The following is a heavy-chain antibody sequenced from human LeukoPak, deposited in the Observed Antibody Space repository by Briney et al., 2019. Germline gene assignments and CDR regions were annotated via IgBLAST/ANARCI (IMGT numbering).Heavy chain of an antibody. CDR1: GYTFTSYA. J-gene: IGHJ4*02. V-gene: IGHV1-3*01. Sequence: ASVKVSCKASGYTFTSYAMHWVRQAPGQRLEWMGWINAGNGNTKYSQKFQGRVTITRDTSASTAYMELSSLRSEDTAVYYCARRKLGVNWSFDYWGQGTLVTVSS. D-gene: IGHD7-27*01. CDR2: INAGNGNT. CDR3: ARRKLGVNWSFDY.